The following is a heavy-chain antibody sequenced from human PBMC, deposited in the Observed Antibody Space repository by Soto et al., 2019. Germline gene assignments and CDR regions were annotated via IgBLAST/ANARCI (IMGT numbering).Heavy chain of an antibody. CDR3: ARRGYGLYFDY. J-gene: IGHJ4*02. CDR2: ISGNGVST. V-gene: IGHV3-64*01. CDR1: GFTFSSYA. D-gene: IGHD3-10*01. Sequence: EVQLVESGGGLVQPGGSLRLSCAASGFTFSSYAMHWVRQAPGKGLEYVSVISGNGVSTYYANSVKGRFTISRDNSKNPLYLQMGSLRAEDMAVYYCARRGYGLYFDYWGQGTLVTVSS.